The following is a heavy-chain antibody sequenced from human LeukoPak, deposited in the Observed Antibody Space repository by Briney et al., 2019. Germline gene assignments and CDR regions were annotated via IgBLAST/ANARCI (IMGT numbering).Heavy chain of an antibody. V-gene: IGHV1-8*03. CDR3: ARGVWYYYARTGYYYPYDF. J-gene: IGHJ4*02. Sequence: EASVKVSCKASGYTFSTYDINWVRQATGQGLEWVGWVSPNSGNSGFPQRFQGRVTFTRDTSISTAYMELSGLTSEDTAVYYCARGVWYYYARTGYYYPYDFWGQGTLVTVSS. CDR1: GYTFSTYD. D-gene: IGHD3-22*01. CDR2: VSPNSGNS.